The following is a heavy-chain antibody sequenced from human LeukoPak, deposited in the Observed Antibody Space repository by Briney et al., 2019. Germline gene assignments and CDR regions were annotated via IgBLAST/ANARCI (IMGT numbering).Heavy chain of an antibody. CDR3: ADPGAQADF. CDR1: GFTFSGYA. CDR2: IGSDSSYT. Sequence: PGGSLRLSCAASGFTFSGYAMSWIRQAPGKGLEWVSTIGSDSSYTYYTDSVKGRFTNSRDNSKNTVYLQMNSLRVDDTAVYYCADPGAQADFWSLGTLVTVSS. V-gene: IGHV3-23*01. J-gene: IGHJ4*02. D-gene: IGHD7-27*01.